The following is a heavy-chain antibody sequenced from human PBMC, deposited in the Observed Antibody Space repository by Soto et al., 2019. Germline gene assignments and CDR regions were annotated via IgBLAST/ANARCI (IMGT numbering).Heavy chain of an antibody. D-gene: IGHD6-6*01. CDR3: AKDIYSSSSGRDY. V-gene: IGHV3-9*01. Sequence: EVQLVESGGGLVQPGRSLRLSCAASGFTFDDYAMHWVRQAPGKGLEWVSGISWNGGNIGYADSVKGRFTISRDNAKNSLFLQMNSLRADDAALYFSAKDIYSSSSGRDYWGQGAPVTVSS. CDR1: GFTFDDYA. J-gene: IGHJ4*02. CDR2: ISWNGGNI.